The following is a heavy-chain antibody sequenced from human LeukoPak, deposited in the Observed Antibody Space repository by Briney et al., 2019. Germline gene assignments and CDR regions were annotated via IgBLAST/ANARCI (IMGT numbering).Heavy chain of an antibody. CDR3: ARVGGYCTNGVCLFDY. CDR2: INPNSGGT. V-gene: IGHV1-2*02. J-gene: IGHJ4*02. CDR1: GYTFTGYY. Sequence: ASVKVSCKASGYTFTGYYMHWVRQAPGQGLEWMGWINPNSGGTNYAQKFQGRVTMTRDTSISTAYMELSRLRSDDTAVYYRARVGGYCTNGVCLFDYWGQGTLVTVSS. D-gene: IGHD2-8*01.